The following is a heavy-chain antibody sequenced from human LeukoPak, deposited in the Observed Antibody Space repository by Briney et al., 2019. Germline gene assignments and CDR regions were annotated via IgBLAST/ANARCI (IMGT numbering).Heavy chain of an antibody. CDR1: GCYFTSYW. CDR2: IYPGDSDT. Sequence: GASLQISCKGSGCYFTSYWIGWVRQLPGKGLEWMGIIYPGDSDTRYSKSFHGQVTISADKTISTADLQWSSLKASDTAMYYCASGITMVFFDYWGQGTLVTVSS. J-gene: IGHJ4*02. V-gene: IGHV5-51*01. D-gene: IGHD3-10*01. CDR3: ASGITMVFFDY.